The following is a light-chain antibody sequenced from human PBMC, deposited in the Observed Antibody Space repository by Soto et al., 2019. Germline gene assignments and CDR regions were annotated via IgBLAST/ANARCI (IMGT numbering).Light chain of an antibody. J-gene: IGKJ1*01. CDR1: QGISSY. V-gene: IGKV1-8*01. CDR2: AAS. CDR3: QQYYSYPWT. Sequence: VRMTHSPSSFSASTLYRVTITFLASQGISSYLAWYQQKPGKAPKLLIYAASTLQSGVPSRFSGSGSGTDFTLTISCLQSEDFATYYCQQYYSYPWTFGQGTEVDIK.